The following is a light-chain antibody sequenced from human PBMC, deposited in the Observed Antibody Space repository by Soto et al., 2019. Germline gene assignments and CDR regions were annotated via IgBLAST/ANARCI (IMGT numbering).Light chain of an antibody. CDR3: QQYNSYPYT. Sequence: DIQMTQSPSTLSASVGDRVTITCRASQSISSWLDWYQQKPGKAPKLLIYKASSLESGVPSRFSGSGSGTEFTLTISSLQPDEFATYYCQQYNSYPYTFGQGTKLEIK. CDR1: QSISSW. J-gene: IGKJ2*01. CDR2: KAS. V-gene: IGKV1-5*03.